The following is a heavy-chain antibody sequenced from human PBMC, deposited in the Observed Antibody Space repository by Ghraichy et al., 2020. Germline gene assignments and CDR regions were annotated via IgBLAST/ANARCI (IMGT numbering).Heavy chain of an antibody. CDR3: AKDRSWYSSRWCSDS. Sequence: GSLRLSCAASGLIFSGYAMTWVRQAPGKGLEWVSVITTGGRSYHADSVKGRFTISRDNSKSTLYLYMNSLSVEDTAVYYCAKDRSWYSSRWCSDSWGQGTLVTVAS. J-gene: IGHJ4*02. D-gene: IGHD6-13*01. CDR2: ITTGGRS. V-gene: IGHV3-23*01. CDR1: GLIFSGYA.